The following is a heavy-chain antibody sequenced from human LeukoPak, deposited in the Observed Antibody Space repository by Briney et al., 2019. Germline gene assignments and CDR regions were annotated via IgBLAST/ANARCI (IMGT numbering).Heavy chain of an antibody. Sequence: SVKVSCKASGYTFTSYDINWVRQAPGQGLEWMGRIIPILGIANYAQKFQGRVTITADKSTSTAYMELSSLRSEDTAVYYCARDDPRYYYDSSGKPSLDYWGQGTLVTVSS. V-gene: IGHV1-69*04. J-gene: IGHJ4*02. CDR3: ARDDPRYYYDSSGKPSLDY. CDR2: IIPILGIA. D-gene: IGHD3-22*01. CDR1: GYTFTSYD.